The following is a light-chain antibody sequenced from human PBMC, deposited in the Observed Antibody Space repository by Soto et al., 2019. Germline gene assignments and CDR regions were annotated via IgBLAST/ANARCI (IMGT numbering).Light chain of an antibody. CDR1: SSNIGSNY. J-gene: IGLJ3*02. V-gene: IGLV1-47*01. CDR2: RNN. CDR3: AAWDGSLSDLV. Sequence: QSVLTQPLSASGTPGQRVTISCSGSSSNIGSNYVYWYQQLPGTAPKLLIYRNNQRPSGVPDRFSGSKSGTSASLAISGLRYEEEADYYCAAWDGSLSDLVFGGGTKLTVL.